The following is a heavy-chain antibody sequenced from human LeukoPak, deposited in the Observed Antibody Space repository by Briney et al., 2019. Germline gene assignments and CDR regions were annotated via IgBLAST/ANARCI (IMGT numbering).Heavy chain of an antibody. Sequence: SETLSLTCTVSGGSISSSNYFWGWIRQPPGKGLEWIVEINHSGSTNYNPSLKSRVTISLDTSKNQFSLKLSSVTAADTAVYYCAREFCLAFDPWGQGTLVTVSS. CDR2: INHSGST. CDR1: GGSISSSNYF. CDR3: AREFCLAFDP. V-gene: IGHV4-39*07. D-gene: IGHD3-9*01. J-gene: IGHJ5*02.